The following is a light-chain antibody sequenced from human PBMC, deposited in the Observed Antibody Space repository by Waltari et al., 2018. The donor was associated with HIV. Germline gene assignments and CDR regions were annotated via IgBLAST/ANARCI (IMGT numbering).Light chain of an antibody. Sequence: SHVLTQPPSVSVAPGQTARITCGGNNIGSTPIHWYQQKLGQAPVVVVFDDSDRPSGIPERFSGSNSGNTATLTITGVEAGDEADYSCQVWDSSTDHVIFGGGTKLTVL. V-gene: IGLV3-21*02. CDR2: DDS. CDR1: NIGSTP. J-gene: IGLJ2*01. CDR3: QVWDSSTDHVI.